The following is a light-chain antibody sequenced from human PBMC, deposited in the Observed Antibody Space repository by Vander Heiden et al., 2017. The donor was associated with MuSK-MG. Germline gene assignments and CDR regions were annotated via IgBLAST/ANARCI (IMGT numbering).Light chain of an antibody. Sequence: ELVLTQSPATLSLSPGERATLSCRASQSVSSYLAWYQQKSCYVPRLLIYDASNRATGIPARFSGSASRTDFTLTISSLEPEDFPIYYCQQRSNWPAYSFGPGTKVDIK. CDR1: QSVSSY. J-gene: IGKJ3*01. V-gene: IGKV3-11*01. CDR3: QQRSNWPAYS. CDR2: DAS.